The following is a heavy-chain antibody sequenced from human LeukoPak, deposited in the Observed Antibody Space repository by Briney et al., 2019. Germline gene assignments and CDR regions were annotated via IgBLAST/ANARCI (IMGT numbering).Heavy chain of an antibody. CDR1: GFTFSSYG. CDR3: ARDPYDDSSGYRAERPHELDY. Sequence: GGSLRLSCAASGFTFSSYGMHRVRQAPGKGLEWVAVIWYDGSNKYYADSVKGRFTISRDNSKNTLYLQMNSLRAEDTAVYYCARDPYDDSSGYRAERPHELDYWGQGTLVTVSS. V-gene: IGHV3-33*01. D-gene: IGHD3-22*01. J-gene: IGHJ4*02. CDR2: IWYDGSNK.